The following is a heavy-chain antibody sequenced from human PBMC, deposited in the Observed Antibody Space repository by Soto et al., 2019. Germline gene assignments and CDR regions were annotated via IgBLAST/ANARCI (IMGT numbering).Heavy chain of an antibody. CDR1: GGSISSYY. Sequence: SETLSLTCTVSGGSISSYYWSWIRQPPGKGLEWNGYIYYSGSTNYNPSLKSRVTISVDTSKNQFSLKLSSVTAADTAVYYCARDPSAYGSKDYYYYGMDVWGQGTTVTVSS. V-gene: IGHV4-59*01. CDR2: IYYSGST. J-gene: IGHJ6*02. CDR3: ARDPSAYGSKDYYYYGMDV. D-gene: IGHD3-10*01.